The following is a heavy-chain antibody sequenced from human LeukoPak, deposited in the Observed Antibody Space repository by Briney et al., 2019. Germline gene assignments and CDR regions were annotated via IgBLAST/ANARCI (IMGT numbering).Heavy chain of an antibody. CDR2: IIPILGMS. D-gene: IGHD2-2*01. J-gene: IGHJ4*02. V-gene: IGHV1-69*04. CDR3: AREFFTPYCSSTSGYARFDY. CDR1: GGTFSSYS. Sequence: SVKVSCKACGGTFSSYSISWVLQAPGQGLESVGSIIPILGMSNYAQRFQGRVTITADKSTSTAYMELSNARSENTAVYYCAREFFTPYCSSTSGYARFDYWGQGTLVTVSS.